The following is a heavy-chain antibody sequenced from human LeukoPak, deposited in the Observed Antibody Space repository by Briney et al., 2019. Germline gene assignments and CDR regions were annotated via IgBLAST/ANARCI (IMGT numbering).Heavy chain of an antibody. V-gene: IGHV3-33*06. Sequence: GGSLRLSCAASGFTFSSYGFHWVRQAPGKGLEWVAVIWYDGSKKYYADSVKGRFTISRDDSKNTLYLQMNSLRAEDTAVYYCAKDRATVVTFAFDIWGQGTMVTVSS. J-gene: IGHJ3*02. CDR2: IWYDGSKK. CDR1: GFTFSSYG. D-gene: IGHD4-23*01. CDR3: AKDRATVVTFAFDI.